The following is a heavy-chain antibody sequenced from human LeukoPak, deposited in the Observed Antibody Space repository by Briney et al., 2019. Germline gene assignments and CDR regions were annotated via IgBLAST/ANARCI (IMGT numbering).Heavy chain of an antibody. V-gene: IGHV3-15*01. D-gene: IGHD2-2*01. CDR1: GFTFSNAW. Sequence: GGSLRLSCAASGFTFSNAWMSWVRQAPGKGLEWAGRIKSKTDGGTTDYAAPVKGRFTISRDDSKNTLYLQMNSPKTEDTAVYYCTTDLRRYCSSTSCYVPDFDYWGQGTLVTVSS. CDR3: TTDLRRYCSSTSCYVPDFDY. J-gene: IGHJ4*02. CDR2: IKSKTDGGTT.